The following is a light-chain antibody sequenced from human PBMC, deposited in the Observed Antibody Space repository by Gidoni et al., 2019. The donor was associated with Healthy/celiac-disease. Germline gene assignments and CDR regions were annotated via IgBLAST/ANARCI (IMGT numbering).Light chain of an antibody. CDR1: SSNIGAGYD. CDR2: GNS. CDR3: QSYDSSLSGSHVV. Sequence: QSVLTQPPSVSGAPGQRVTISCTGSSSNIGAGYDVHWYQQLPGTAPKLLIYGNSHRPSGVPDRFSGSKSGTSASLAITGLQAEDEADYYCQSYDSSLSGSHVVFGGGTKLPVL. V-gene: IGLV1-40*01. J-gene: IGLJ2*01.